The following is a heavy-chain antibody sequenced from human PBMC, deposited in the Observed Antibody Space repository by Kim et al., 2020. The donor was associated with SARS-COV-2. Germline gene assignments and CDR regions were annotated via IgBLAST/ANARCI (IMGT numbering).Heavy chain of an antibody. CDR1: GYSFTSYW. CDR3: ARRGEGGTKYSSSWYYHFDY. CDR2: IDPSDSYT. J-gene: IGHJ4*02. V-gene: IGHV5-10-1*01. D-gene: IGHD6-13*01. Sequence: GESLKISCKGSGYSFTSYWISWVRQMPGKGLEWMGRIDPSDSYTNYSPSFQGHVTISADKSISTAYLQWSSLKASDTAMYYCARRGEGGTKYSSSWYYHFDYWGQGTLVTVSS.